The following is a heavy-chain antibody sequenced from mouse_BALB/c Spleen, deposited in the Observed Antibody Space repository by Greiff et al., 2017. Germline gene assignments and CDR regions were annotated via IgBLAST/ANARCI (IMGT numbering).Heavy chain of an antibody. D-gene: IGHD2-3*01. V-gene: IGHV5-6-2*01. Sequence: EVKLVESGGGLVKLGGSLKLSCAASGFTFSSYYMSWVRQTPEKRLELVAAINSNGGSTYYPDTVKGRFTISRDNAKNTLYLQMSSLKSEDTALFYSARHWDGYYVDYWGQGTSVTVSS. CDR2: INSNGGST. CDR1: GFTFSSYY. J-gene: IGHJ4*01. CDR3: ARHWDGYYVDY.